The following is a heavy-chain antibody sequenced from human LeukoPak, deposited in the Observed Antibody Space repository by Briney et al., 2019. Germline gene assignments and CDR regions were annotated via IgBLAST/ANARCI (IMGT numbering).Heavy chain of an antibody. V-gene: IGHV1-18*01. J-gene: IGHJ6*02. Sequence: ASVKVSCKASGYTFTSYGISWVRQAPGQGLEWMGWIRAYNGNTNYAQKLQGRVTMTTDTSTSTAYMELRSLRSDDTAVYYCARQDGSGLALADPLAEEYYYYYGMDVWGQGTTVTVSS. D-gene: IGHD3-3*01. CDR3: ARQDGSGLALADPLAEEYYYYYGMDV. CDR1: GYTFTSYG. CDR2: IRAYNGNT.